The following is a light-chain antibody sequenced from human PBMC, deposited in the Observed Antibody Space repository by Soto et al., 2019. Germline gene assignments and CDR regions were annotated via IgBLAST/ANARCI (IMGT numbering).Light chain of an antibody. J-gene: IGKJ2*01. CDR2: GAS. CDR3: QQYYNWPPYT. V-gene: IGKV3-15*01. CDR1: QSVGVD. Sequence: EMVMTQPPAILSVSPGERASLSCRATQSVGVDLAWYQQRPGQAPRLLIFGASTRAAGIPARFSGGGSGTEFTLTINNLQSEDFAVYYCQQYYNWPPYTYGQGTKLEIK.